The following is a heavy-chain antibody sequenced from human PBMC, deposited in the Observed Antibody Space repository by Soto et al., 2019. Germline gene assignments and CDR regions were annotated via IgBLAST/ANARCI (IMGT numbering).Heavy chain of an antibody. CDR2: LNGGTGQT. V-gene: IGHV1-3*01. CDR1: GYTFSTYA. J-gene: IGHJ6*02. CDR3: ARGKGMEENYYYYGMDI. Sequence: ASVKVSCKASGYTFSTYAIHWARQAPGQSLEWMGWLNGGTGQTRYSQRFQDRVTITRDTSASTAYMEVSSLRPEDTAVYYCARGKGMEENYYYYGMDIWGQGTTVTVSS. D-gene: IGHD1-1*01.